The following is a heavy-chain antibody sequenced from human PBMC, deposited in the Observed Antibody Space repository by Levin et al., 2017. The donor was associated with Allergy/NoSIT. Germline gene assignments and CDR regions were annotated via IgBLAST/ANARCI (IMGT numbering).Heavy chain of an antibody. CDR1: GYTFTSYA. V-gene: IGHV1-3*01. CDR2: INAGNSNT. CDR3: ARSPTVPYYYYMDV. Sequence: VASVKVSCKASGYTFTSYAMHWVRQAPGQRLEWMGWINAGNSNTKYSQKFQGRVTITRDTSASTAYMELSSLRSEDTAVYYCARSPTVPYYYYMDVWGKGTTVTVSS. J-gene: IGHJ6*03. D-gene: IGHD4-17*01.